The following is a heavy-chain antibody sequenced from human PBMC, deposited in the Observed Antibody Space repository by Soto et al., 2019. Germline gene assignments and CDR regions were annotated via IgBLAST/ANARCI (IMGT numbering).Heavy chain of an antibody. V-gene: IGHV4-4*02. J-gene: IGHJ3*02. Sequence: QMRLQESGPGLVKPSGTLSLACAVSGASVSSDNWWSWVRQPPGKGPEWIGEIFHSETTNYNPSLKSRATISVDKSKNQFSLTLTSVTAADTAVYYCAKNGWYSADIWGQGTMVTVSS. CDR1: GASVSSDNW. CDR2: IFHSETT. CDR3: AKNGWYSADI. D-gene: IGHD6-19*01.